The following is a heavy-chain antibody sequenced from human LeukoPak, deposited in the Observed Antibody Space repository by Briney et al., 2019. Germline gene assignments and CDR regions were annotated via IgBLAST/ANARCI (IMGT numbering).Heavy chain of an antibody. J-gene: IGHJ4*02. CDR2: ISGSGSST. CDR1: GFTFRSYA. V-gene: IGHV3-23*01. D-gene: IGHD6-13*01. Sequence: GGSLRLSCAASGFTFRSYAMNWVRQAPGKGLEWVSVISGSGSSTYYADSVKGRFTISRDNSKNTLYLQMNRLRAEDTAVYYCATSFGPVIAAAGTGADWGQGTLVTVSS. CDR3: ATSFGPVIAAAGTGAD.